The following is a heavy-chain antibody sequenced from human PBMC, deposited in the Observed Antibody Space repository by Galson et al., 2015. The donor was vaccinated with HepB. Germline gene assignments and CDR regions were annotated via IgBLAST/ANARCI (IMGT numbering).Heavy chain of an antibody. J-gene: IGHJ4*02. CDR1: GFTFSSYA. D-gene: IGHD4-11*01. V-gene: IGHV3-23*01. CDR3: AKTSEATVSPFDY. Sequence: SLRLSCAASGFTFSSYAMSWVRQAPGKGLGWVSAISGSGGSTYYADSVKGRFTISRDNSKNTLYLQMNSLRAEDTAVYYCAKTSEATVSPFDYWGQGTLVTVSS. CDR2: ISGSGGST.